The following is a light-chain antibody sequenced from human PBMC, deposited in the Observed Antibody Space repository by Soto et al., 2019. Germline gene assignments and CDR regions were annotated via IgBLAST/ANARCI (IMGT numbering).Light chain of an antibody. CDR1: QSISTS. Sequence: DVQMTQSPSTLSASVGDRVTITCRASQSISTSLAWYQQQPGKAPKFLIYDASSLESGVPSRFSGSGSGTEFTLTISSLQPDDFASYYCKQYNSDYTFGQGTKVDI. J-gene: IGKJ2*01. CDR3: KQYNSDYT. CDR2: DAS. V-gene: IGKV1-5*01.